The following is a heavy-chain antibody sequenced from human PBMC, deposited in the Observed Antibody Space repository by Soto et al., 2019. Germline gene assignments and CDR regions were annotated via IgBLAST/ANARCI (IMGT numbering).Heavy chain of an antibody. J-gene: IGHJ4*02. CDR3: ARGQAAAGDY. CDR1: GGSVSSGSYY. V-gene: IGHV4-61*01. Sequence: QVQLQESGPGLVKPSETLSLTCTVSGGSVSSGSYYWSWIRQPPGKGLEWIGYIYYSGSTNYNPSLKSRVTISVDTAKNQFSRKLSSVTAADTAVYYCARGQAAAGDYWGQGTLVTVSS. D-gene: IGHD6-13*01. CDR2: IYYSGST.